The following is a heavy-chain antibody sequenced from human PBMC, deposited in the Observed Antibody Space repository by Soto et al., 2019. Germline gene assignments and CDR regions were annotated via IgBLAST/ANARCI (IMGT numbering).Heavy chain of an antibody. Sequence: QPGGSLRLSCAASGFTFSSYGMVWVRQAPGKGLEWVALISYDGSDKNYADSVKGRFTISRDNSKNTLYLQMSSLRAEDTAVYYCARESSYCFDHWGQGTLVTVSS. CDR1: GFTFSSYG. CDR3: ARESSYCFDH. J-gene: IGHJ4*02. CDR2: ISYDGSDK. V-gene: IGHV3-30*03.